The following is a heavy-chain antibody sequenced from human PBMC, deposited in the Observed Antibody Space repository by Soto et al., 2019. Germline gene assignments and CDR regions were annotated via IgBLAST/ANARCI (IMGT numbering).Heavy chain of an antibody. D-gene: IGHD6-13*01. Sequence: KSGGSLRLSCAASGFTFSDYYMSWIRQAPGKGLEWVSYISSSSSYTNYADSVKGRFTISRDNAKNSLYLQMNSLRAEDTAVYYCAYSSIAAAGTIWANYYYGMDVWGQGTTVTVSS. CDR3: AYSSIAAAGTIWANYYYGMDV. V-gene: IGHV3-11*06. CDR2: ISSSSSYT. CDR1: GFTFSDYY. J-gene: IGHJ6*02.